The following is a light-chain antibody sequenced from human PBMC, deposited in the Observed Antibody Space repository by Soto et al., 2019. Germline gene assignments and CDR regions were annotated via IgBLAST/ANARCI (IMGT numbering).Light chain of an antibody. J-gene: IGKJ1*01. CDR3: QKYNTARWT. V-gene: IGKV1-27*01. CDR2: ATS. CDR1: QAISNY. Sequence: DIQMTQSPSSLSASVGDRVTITCRASQAISNYLSWYQQKPGRVPELLIYATSTLQSGVPSRFSGSGSGTEFTLTISSLQPEDVATDYCQKYNTARWTFGQGTKVEIK.